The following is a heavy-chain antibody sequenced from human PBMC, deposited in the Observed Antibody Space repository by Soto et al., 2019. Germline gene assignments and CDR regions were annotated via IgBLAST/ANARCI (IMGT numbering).Heavy chain of an antibody. CDR2: IDPRDSQT. CDR3: ARQIYDSDSGPHFQYYFEC. CDR1: GYSFAGYW. J-gene: IGHJ4*02. D-gene: IGHD3-22*01. Sequence: VESLKISCKGSGYSFAGYWITWVRQIPWKGLEWMGRIDPRDSQTYYSPSFRGHVTISAAKSITTVFLQWSSLRASDTAMYYCARQIYDSDSGPHFQYYFECWGKGKMVNVSS. V-gene: IGHV5-10-1*01.